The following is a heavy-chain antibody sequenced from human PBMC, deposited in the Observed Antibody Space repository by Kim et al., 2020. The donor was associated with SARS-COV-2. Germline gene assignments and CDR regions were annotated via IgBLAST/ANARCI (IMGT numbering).Heavy chain of an antibody. Sequence: GGSLRLSCAVSGFTVSSNYMSWVRQAPGKGLEWVSIIYSIGTIYYADSVEGRFTISRDNSTNTLYLQMNSLRAEDTAVYYCARWDGRSYDYWGQGTLVTVSS. D-gene: IGHD1-26*01. CDR2: IYSIGTI. CDR1: GFTVSSNY. V-gene: IGHV3-53*01. CDR3: ARWDGRSYDY. J-gene: IGHJ4*02.